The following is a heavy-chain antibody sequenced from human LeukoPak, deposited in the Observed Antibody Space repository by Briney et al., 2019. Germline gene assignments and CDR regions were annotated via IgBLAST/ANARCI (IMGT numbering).Heavy chain of an antibody. D-gene: IGHD6-13*01. CDR2: ISYDGSNK. CDR1: GFTFSSYA. J-gene: IGHJ4*02. V-gene: IGHV3-30-3*01. Sequence: GGSLRLSCAASGFTFSSYAMHWVRQAPGKGLEWVAVISYDGSNKYYADSVKGRFTISRDNSKNTLYLQMNSLRAEDTAVYYCARWLYGSRNYFDSWGQGTLVTVSS. CDR3: ARWLYGSRNYFDS.